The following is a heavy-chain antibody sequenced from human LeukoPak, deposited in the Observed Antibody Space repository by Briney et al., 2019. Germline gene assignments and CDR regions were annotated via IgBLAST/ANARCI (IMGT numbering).Heavy chain of an antibody. Sequence: SETLSLTCAVSGGSVSSGNYYWTWIRQSPGKGLEWIGYIYYSASTFYNPSLNSRVTISLDTSKNHFSLVLTSVTAADTALYYCARDQTGYAVYNLWDQGVQVTVSS. D-gene: IGHD5-12*01. CDR1: GGSVSSGNYY. CDR2: IYYSAST. J-gene: IGHJ4*02. CDR3: ARDQTGYAVYNL. V-gene: IGHV4-30-4*01.